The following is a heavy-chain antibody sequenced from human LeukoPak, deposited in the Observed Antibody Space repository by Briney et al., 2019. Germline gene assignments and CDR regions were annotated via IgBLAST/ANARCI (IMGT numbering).Heavy chain of an antibody. J-gene: IGHJ5*02. D-gene: IGHD3-22*01. Sequence: SETLSLTCTVSGGSFTSFYWSWVRQPAGKGLEWIGHFFSSGTSSGTTKYNPSFESRATISVDKSKNQFSLKLTSVTAADTAVYYCARLVVVPAGSWFDPWGQGTLVTVSS. CDR1: GGSFTSFY. CDR2: FFSSGTSSGTT. V-gene: IGHV4-4*07. CDR3: ARLVVVPAGSWFDP.